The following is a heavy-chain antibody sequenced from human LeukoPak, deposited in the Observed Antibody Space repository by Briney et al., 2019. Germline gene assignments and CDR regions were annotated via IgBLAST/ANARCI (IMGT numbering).Heavy chain of an antibody. D-gene: IGHD5-12*01. J-gene: IGHJ4*02. CDR2: IYYSGST. CDR1: GGSISSGGYY. Sequence: PSETLSLTCTVSGGSISSGGYYWSWLPQHPGKGLEWIGYIYYSGSTYYNPSLKSRVTISVDTSKNQFSLKLSSVTAADTAVYYCARVTGFDIVATIFDYWGQGTLVTVSS. CDR3: ARVTGFDIVATIFDY. V-gene: IGHV4-31*03.